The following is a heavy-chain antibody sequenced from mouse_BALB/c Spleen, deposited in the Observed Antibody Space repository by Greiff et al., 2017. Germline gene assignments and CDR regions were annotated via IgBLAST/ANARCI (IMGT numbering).Heavy chain of an antibody. CDR2: IYPYNGGT. V-gene: IGHV1S29*02. CDR3: ARGSFAMDY. CDR1: GYTFTDYN. J-gene: IGHJ4*01. Sequence: VQLKHSGPELVKPGASVKISCKASGYTFTDYNMHWVKQSHGKSLEWIGYIYPYNGGTGYNQKFKSKATLTVDNSSSTAYMELRSLTSEDSAVYYCARGSFAMDYWGQGTSVTVSS.